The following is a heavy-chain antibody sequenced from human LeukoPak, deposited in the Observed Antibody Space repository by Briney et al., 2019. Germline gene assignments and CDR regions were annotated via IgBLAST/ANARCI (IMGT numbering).Heavy chain of an antibody. Sequence: PGRSLRLSCAASGFTFDDYAMHWVRQAPGKGLEWVSGISWNSGSIGYADSVKGRFTISRDNAKNSLYLQMNSLRAEDTALYYCAKGEVVTAMIDYWGQGTLVTVSS. J-gene: IGHJ4*02. V-gene: IGHV3-9*01. D-gene: IGHD2-21*02. CDR3: AKGEVVTAMIDY. CDR2: ISWNSGSI. CDR1: GFTFDDYA.